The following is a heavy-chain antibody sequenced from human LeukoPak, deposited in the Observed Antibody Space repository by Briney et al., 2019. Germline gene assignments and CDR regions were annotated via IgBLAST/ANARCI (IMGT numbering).Heavy chain of an antibody. CDR3: ARDPLSENWFDP. V-gene: IGHV1-46*01. CDR2: INPSAGST. J-gene: IGHJ5*02. Sequence: ASVKVSCKASGYTFTSYYMHWVRQAPGQGLEWMGIINPSAGSTTYAQKFQGRVTMTRDMSTSTVYMEPSSLRSEDTAVYYCARDPLSENWFDPWGQGTLVTVSS. CDR1: GYTFTSYY.